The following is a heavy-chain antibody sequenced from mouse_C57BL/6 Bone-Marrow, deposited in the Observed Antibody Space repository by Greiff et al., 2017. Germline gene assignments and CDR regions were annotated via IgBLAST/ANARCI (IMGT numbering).Heavy chain of an antibody. CDR1: GFNIKDYY. V-gene: IGHV14-2*01. J-gene: IGHJ1*03. D-gene: IGHD2-12*01. CDR2: IDPGDGET. CDR3: APYDCRSYWDVEG. Sequence: EVQLQQSGAELVKPGASVKLSCTASGFNIKDYYMHWVKQRTGQGLEWIGRIDPGDGETKYAPKFQGKATLTADTSSSTAYLQLSSLTSEDTAVYYCAPYDCRSYWDVEGRGTGITVTVS.